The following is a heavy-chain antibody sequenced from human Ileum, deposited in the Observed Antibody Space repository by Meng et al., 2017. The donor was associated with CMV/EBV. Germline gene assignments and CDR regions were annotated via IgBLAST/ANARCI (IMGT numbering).Heavy chain of an antibody. CDR3: AHLGGYSNNWYPLYFDF. CDR1: SLSTTLVG. CDR2: IYWDDDK. Sequence: SLSTTLVGVGWMRQPAGSALEWLALIYWDDDKRYTPFLACRLRITIDTSKYQVVLTMTNMDLVDTVTYCCAHLGGYSNNWYPLYFDFWGQGTLVTVSS. V-gene: IGHV2-5*02. D-gene: IGHD6-13*01. J-gene: IGHJ4*02.